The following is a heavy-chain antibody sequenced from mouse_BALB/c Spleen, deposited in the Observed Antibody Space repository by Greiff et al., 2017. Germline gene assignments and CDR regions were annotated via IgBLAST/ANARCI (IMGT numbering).Heavy chain of an antibody. CDR2: INSNGGST. V-gene: IGHV5-6-3*01. CDR1: GFTFSSYG. CDR3: AREGGYYYGSSLMDD. D-gene: IGHD1-1*01. J-gene: IGHJ4*01. Sequence: EVQRVESGGGLVQPGGSLKLSCAASGFTFSSYGMSWVRQTPDKRLELVATINSNGGSTYYPDSVKGRFTISRDNAKNTLYLQMSSLKSEDTAMYYCAREGGYYYGSSLMDDWGQGTSVTVSS.